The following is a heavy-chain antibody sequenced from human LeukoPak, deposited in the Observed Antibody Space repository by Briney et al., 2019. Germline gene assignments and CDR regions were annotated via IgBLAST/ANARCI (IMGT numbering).Heavy chain of an antibody. J-gene: IGHJ6*03. CDR1: GFTLSIYG. D-gene: IGHD3-10*01. CDR2: IRYDGSKK. Sequence: GGALRLSCAASGFTLSIYGMHWVRQAPGKGLEGVAFIRYDGSKKYYADSVKGHFTISRDNAKNALYQQMNSLRAEDTAVYYCARGKTGSYYSRSYYMDVWGKGTTVTISS. CDR3: ARGKTGSYYSRSYYMDV. V-gene: IGHV3-30*02.